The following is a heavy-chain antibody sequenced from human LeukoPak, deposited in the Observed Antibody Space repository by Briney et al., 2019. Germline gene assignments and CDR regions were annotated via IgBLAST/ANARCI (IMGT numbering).Heavy chain of an antibody. Sequence: PGGSLRLSCAASGFTFSSYAMHWVRQAPGKGLEWVAVISYDGSNKYYADSVKGRFTISRDNSKNTLYLQMNSLRAEDTAVYYCARCRDIVVSNDAFDIWGQGTMVTVSS. V-gene: IGHV3-30*04. J-gene: IGHJ3*02. D-gene: IGHD2-15*01. CDR3: ARCRDIVVSNDAFDI. CDR2: ISYDGSNK. CDR1: GFTFSSYA.